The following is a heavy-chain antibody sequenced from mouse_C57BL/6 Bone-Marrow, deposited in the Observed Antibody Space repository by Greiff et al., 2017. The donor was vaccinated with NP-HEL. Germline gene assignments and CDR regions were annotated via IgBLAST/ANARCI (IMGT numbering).Heavy chain of an antibody. CDR1: GFTFTDYY. CDR2: IRNKANGYTT. Sequence: EVKLVESGGGLVQPGGSLSLSCAASGFTFTDYYMSWVRQPPGKALEWLGFIRNKANGYTTEYSASVKGRFTISRDNSQSILYLQMNALRAEDSATYYCARSPPYYYGLFAYWGQGTLVTVSA. V-gene: IGHV7-3*01. D-gene: IGHD1-1*01. CDR3: ARSPPYYYGLFAY. J-gene: IGHJ3*01.